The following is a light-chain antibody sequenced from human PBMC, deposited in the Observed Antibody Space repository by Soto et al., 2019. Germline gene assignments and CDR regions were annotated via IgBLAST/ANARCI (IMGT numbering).Light chain of an antibody. CDR1: QSVSSDY. J-gene: IGKJ4*01. CDR3: EQYGISPGT. V-gene: IGKV3-20*01. Sequence: EIVLTQSPATLSLSPGESATLSCRASQSVSSDYLAWYQQKPDQAPRLLIYGASSRATGIPDRFSGSGSGAVFTLTISRLEPEDFAVYYCEQYGISPGTFGGGTKVEIK. CDR2: GAS.